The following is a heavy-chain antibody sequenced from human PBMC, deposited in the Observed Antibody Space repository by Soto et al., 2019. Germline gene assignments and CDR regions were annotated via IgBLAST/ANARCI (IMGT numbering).Heavy chain of an antibody. CDR3: ARDKITGLFDY. Sequence: PSETLSLTCSVSDGSITGYCWSWIRQPPGKGLEWIGCIDYNGRAHYNPSLTSRVTISVDTSKNQFSLKLTSVTAADTAVYYCARDKITGLFDYWGQGTLVTVSS. CDR2: IDYNGRA. V-gene: IGHV4-59*12. CDR1: DGSITGYC. J-gene: IGHJ4*02. D-gene: IGHD2-8*02.